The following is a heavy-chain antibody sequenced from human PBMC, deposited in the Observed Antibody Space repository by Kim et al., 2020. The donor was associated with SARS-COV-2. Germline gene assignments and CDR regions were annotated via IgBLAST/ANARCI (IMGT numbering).Heavy chain of an antibody. J-gene: IGHJ4*02. CDR3: ARRELGGPWFYY. V-gene: IGHV5-51*01. D-gene: IGHD7-27*01. Sequence: RYRPHFQGQVTISADKSISTAYLQWSSLKASDTAMYYCARRELGGPWFYYWGQGTLVTVSS.